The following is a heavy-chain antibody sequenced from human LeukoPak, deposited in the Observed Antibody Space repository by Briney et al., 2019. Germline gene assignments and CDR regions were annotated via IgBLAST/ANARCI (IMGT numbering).Heavy chain of an antibody. V-gene: IGHV1-2*02. J-gene: IGHJ4*02. CDR3: ARVDARELLFDY. CDR1: GYTFTGYY. Sequence: ASAKVSCKASGYTFTGYYMHWVRQAPGQGLEWMGWINPNSGGTNYAQKFQGRVTMTRDTSISTAYMELSRLRSDDTAVYYCARVDARELLFDYWGQGTLVTVSS. D-gene: IGHD1-26*01. CDR2: INPNSGGT.